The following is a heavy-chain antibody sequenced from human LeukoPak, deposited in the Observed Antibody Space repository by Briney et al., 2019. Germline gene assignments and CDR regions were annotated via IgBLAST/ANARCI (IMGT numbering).Heavy chain of an antibody. V-gene: IGHV4-39*01. D-gene: IGHD1-26*01. CDR3: ATRGNEVGAISFAY. CDR1: GGSISSSSHY. J-gene: IGHJ4*02. Sequence: SETLSLTCTVSGGSISSSSHYWGWIRQPPGKGLEWIGSIYYSGSTYYKPSLKSRVTISVDTSKNQFSLKLSSVTAADTAVYCATRGNEVGAISFAYWGQGSLVTVSS. CDR2: IYYSGST.